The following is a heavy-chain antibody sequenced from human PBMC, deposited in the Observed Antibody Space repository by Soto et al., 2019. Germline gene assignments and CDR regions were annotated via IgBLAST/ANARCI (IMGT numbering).Heavy chain of an antibody. Sequence: SVKVSCKASGGTFSRYSITWVRQAPGHGLEWIGRIIPIFGIASYAQKFQDRVTITADESTSTAYMQLSSLRSGDTAVYYCARSGGLDRDFNYWGQGSLVTVSS. CDR3: ARSGGLDRDFNY. V-gene: IGHV1-69*02. D-gene: IGHD2-15*01. CDR2: IIPIFGIA. J-gene: IGHJ4*02. CDR1: GGTFSRYS.